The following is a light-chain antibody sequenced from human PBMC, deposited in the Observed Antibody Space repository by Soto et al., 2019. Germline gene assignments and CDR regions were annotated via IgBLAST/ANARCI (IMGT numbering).Light chain of an antibody. J-gene: IGKJ1*01. CDR2: DVS. Sequence: DIQMTQSPSTLSASVGDRVTITCRASQSILSWLAWYQHKPGKAPKLLIYDVSTLDSGVPSRFSGSASGTEFTLTISSLEPEDFAVYYCQQCDRSPWTFGQGTKVDIK. CDR3: QQCDRSPWT. V-gene: IGKV1-5*01. CDR1: QSILSW.